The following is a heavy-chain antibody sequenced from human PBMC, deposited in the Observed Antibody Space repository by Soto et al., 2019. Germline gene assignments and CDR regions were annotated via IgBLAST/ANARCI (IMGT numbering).Heavy chain of an antibody. J-gene: IGHJ4*02. Sequence: SETLSLTCTVSGGSISSYYWSWIRQPPGKGLEWIGYIYYSGSTNYNPSLKSRVTISVDTSKNQFSLKLSSVTAADTAVYYCARAAFVDIVATTYFDYWGQGTLVTVSS. D-gene: IGHD5-12*01. CDR3: ARAAFVDIVATTYFDY. V-gene: IGHV4-59*01. CDR1: GGSISSYY. CDR2: IYYSGST.